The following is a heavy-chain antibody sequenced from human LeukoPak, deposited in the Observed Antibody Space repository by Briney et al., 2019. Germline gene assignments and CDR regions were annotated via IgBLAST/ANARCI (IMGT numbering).Heavy chain of an antibody. CDR2: IYSDNT. D-gene: IGHD4/OR15-4a*01. CDR1: GFTFSSYG. J-gene: IGHJ4*02. Sequence: PGGSLRHTCAASGFTFSSYGMHWVRQAPCKGLEWVSFIYSDNTHYSDSVKGRFTISRDNSKNTLYLQMNSLRAEDTAVYYCARRAGAYSHPYDYWGQGTLVTVSS. V-gene: IGHV3-NL1*01. CDR3: ARRAGAYSHPYDY.